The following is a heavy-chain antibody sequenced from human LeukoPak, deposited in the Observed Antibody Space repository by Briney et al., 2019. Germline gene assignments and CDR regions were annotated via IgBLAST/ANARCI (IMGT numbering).Heavy chain of an antibody. D-gene: IGHD6-6*01. CDR3: ARGDYSSSSRNNQDWFGP. Sequence: KSSETLSLTCTVSGGSISSYYWSWIRQPPGKGLEWIGYIYYSGSTYYNPSLKSRVTISVDTSKNQFSLKLSSVTAADTAVYYCARGDYSSSSRNNQDWFGPWGQGTRVTVSS. J-gene: IGHJ5*02. V-gene: IGHV4-59*08. CDR2: IYYSGST. CDR1: GGSISSYY.